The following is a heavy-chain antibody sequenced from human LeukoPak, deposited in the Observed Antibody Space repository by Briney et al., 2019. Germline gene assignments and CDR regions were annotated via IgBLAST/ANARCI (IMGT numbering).Heavy chain of an antibody. J-gene: IGHJ4*02. CDR1: GYTFTGYY. CDR3: ARVNQGGGYSGYGANY. CDR2: INPNSGGT. V-gene: IGHV1-2*02. D-gene: IGHD5-12*01. Sequence: ASVKVSCKASGYTFTGYYMRWVRQAPGQGLEWMGWINPNSGGTNYAQKFQGRVTMTRDTSISTAYMELSRLRSDDTAVYYCARVNQGGGYSGYGANYWGQGTLVTVSS.